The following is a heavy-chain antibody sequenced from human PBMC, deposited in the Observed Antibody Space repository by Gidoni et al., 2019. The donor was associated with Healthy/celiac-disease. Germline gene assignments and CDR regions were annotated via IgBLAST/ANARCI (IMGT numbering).Heavy chain of an antibody. CDR3: AREGSAVTTFSSAFDI. D-gene: IGHD4-17*01. CDR2: ISSSSSYI. V-gene: IGHV3-21*01. CDR1: GSTFSSYS. J-gene: IGHJ3*02. Sequence: EVQLVESGGGLVKPGGSLRLSCAASGSTFSSYSMNWVRQAPGKGLEWVSSISSSSSYIYYADSVKGRFTISRDNAKNSLYLQMNSLRAEDTAVYYCAREGSAVTTFSSAFDIWGQGTMVTVSS.